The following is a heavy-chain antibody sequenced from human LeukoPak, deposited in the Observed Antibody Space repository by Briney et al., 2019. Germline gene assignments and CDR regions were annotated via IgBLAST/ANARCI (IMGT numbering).Heavy chain of an antibody. D-gene: IGHD3-22*01. CDR1: GFTFSSYA. V-gene: IGHV3-30-3*01. J-gene: IGHJ4*02. CDR2: ISYDGSNK. CDR3: ASRYYDSSGYYPGIDY. Sequence: GGSLRLSCAASGFTFSSYAMHWVRQAPGKGLEWVAVISYDGSNKYYADSVKGRFTISRDNSKNTLYLQMNSLRAVDTAVYYCASRYYDSSGYYPGIDYWGQGTLVTVSS.